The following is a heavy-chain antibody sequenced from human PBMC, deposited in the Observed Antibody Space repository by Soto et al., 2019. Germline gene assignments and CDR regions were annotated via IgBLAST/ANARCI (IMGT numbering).Heavy chain of an antibody. CDR1: GGPFSRYA. CDR3: APSRGAPTWFDP. V-gene: IGHV1-69*12. D-gene: IGHD1-26*01. CDR2: IAPFSATA. Sequence: QVQLVQSGAEVKQPGSSVKVSCKASGGPFSRYAFTWVRQAPGQGLEWMGGIAPFSATADYAQKFQGRVTITADESTSTAYVELSSLGSEDTAVYFCAPSRGAPTWFDPWGQGTLVIVSS. J-gene: IGHJ5*02.